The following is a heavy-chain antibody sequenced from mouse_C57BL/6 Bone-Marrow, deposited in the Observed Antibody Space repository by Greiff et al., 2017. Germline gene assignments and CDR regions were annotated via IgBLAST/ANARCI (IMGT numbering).Heavy chain of an antibody. J-gene: IGHJ2*01. Sequence: VQLKQPGAELVKPGASVKMSCKASGYTFTSYWITWVKQRPGQGLEWIGRIDPANGNTKYAPKFQGKATITADTSSNTAYLQLSSLTSEDTAIYYCARRSRDYWGRGTTLTVSS. V-gene: IGHV14-3*01. CDR3: ARRSRDY. CDR2: IDPANGNT. CDR1: GYTFTSYW.